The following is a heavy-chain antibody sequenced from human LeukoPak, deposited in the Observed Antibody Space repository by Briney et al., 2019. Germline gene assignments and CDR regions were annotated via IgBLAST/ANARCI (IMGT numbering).Heavy chain of an antibody. CDR3: AREGGDAFDI. D-gene: IGHD3-16*01. CDR2: IWYDGSAK. CDR1: GFTFSSFV. V-gene: IGHV3-33*08. Sequence: TGGSRRLSCAAPGFTFSSFVMHWARQSPGKGLEWVAAIWYDGSAKYFTDSVKGRFTISRDNSKNTLYLQMNSLRSEDTALYFCAREGGDAFDIWGQGTMVTVS. J-gene: IGHJ3*02.